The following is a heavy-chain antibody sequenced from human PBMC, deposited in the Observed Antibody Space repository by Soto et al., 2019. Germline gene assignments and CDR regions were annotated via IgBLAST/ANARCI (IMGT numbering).Heavy chain of an antibody. D-gene: IGHD1-1*01. V-gene: IGHV1-69*12. J-gene: IGHJ6*02. CDR2: IIPIFGTT. Sequence: QVQLVQSGAEVMQPGSSVRVSCKASGGTFSSYAISWVRQAPGQRLEWMGGIIPIFGTTDDAQKFQGRVTTTADESTTTAYMELSSLRPENTAVYFWARDKDRVRVGGNDYDGMDAWGQGTTVTVSS. CDR3: ARDKDRVRVGGNDYDGMDA. CDR1: GGTFSSYA.